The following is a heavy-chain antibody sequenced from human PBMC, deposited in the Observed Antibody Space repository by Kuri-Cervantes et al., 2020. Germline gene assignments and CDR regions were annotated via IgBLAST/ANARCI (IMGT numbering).Heavy chain of an antibody. V-gene: IGHV3-23*01. CDR3: ASDSGWDRD. Sequence: GGSLRLSCAASGFTFDDYAMHWVRQAPGKGLEWVSAISGSGGSTYYADSVKGRFTISRDNAKNSLYLQMNSLRAEDTAVYYCASDSGWDRDWGQGTLVTVSS. J-gene: IGHJ4*02. CDR2: ISGSGGST. D-gene: IGHD6-19*01. CDR1: GFTFDDYA.